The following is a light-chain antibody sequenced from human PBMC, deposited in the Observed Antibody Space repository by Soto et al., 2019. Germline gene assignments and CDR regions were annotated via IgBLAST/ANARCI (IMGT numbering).Light chain of an antibody. J-gene: IGKJ4*01. CDR1: QGIRKD. CDR3: QHVNSYPVT. CDR2: AAS. V-gene: IGKV1-9*01. Sequence: DIQLTQYPSFLSASVGDRVTITCRASQGIRKDLAWYQQKPGKAPEVLIYAASTLQSGVPSKFSGSGSGTEFTLTISSLQPEDFATYYCQHVNSYPVTFGGGTKVEIK.